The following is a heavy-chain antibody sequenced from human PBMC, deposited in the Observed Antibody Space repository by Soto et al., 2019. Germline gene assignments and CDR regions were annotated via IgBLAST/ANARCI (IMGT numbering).Heavy chain of an antibody. CDR3: ARETSSSLDY. CDR1: GFTVSSNY. D-gene: IGHD6-6*01. CDR2: TYSGGRT. Sequence: EVQLVESGGGLVQPGGSLRLSCAASGFTVSSNYMTWVRQAPGKGLEWVSVTYSGGRTYYADSVKGRFTISRDNSKNTLYLKMNSLRAEDTAVYYCARETSSSLDYWGQRTLVNV. V-gene: IGHV3-66*01. J-gene: IGHJ4*02.